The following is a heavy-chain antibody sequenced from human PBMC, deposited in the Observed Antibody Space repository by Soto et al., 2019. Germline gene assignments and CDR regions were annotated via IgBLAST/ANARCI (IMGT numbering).Heavy chain of an antibody. D-gene: IGHD1-26*01. CDR2: ISGNGSNT. V-gene: IGHV3-23*01. CDR1: GFTFTSYA. Sequence: GGSLRLSCSASGFTFTSYAMSWVRLTPGKGLEWVSAISGNGSNTFYADSVRGRFTISRDNSKNTVFLQMNNLRAEDTAVYFCARDRATFDYWGHGTRVTTSS. CDR3: ARDRATFDY. J-gene: IGHJ4*01.